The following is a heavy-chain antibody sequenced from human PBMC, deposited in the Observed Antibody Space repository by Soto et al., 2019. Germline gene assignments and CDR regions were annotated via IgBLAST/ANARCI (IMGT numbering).Heavy chain of an antibody. Sequence: SETLSLTCAVYGGSFSGYYWSWIRQPPGKGLEWIGEINHSGSTNYNPSLKSRVTISVDTSKNQFSLKLSSVTAADTAVYYCASRNYDILTGYPRWGQGTLVTVSS. D-gene: IGHD3-9*01. V-gene: IGHV4-34*01. CDR3: ASRNYDILTGYPR. CDR1: GGSFSGYY. CDR2: INHSGST. J-gene: IGHJ4*02.